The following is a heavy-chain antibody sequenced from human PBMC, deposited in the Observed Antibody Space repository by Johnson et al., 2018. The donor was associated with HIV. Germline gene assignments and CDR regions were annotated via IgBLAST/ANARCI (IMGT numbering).Heavy chain of an antibody. CDR1: GFTFSSYA. D-gene: IGHD1-26*01. J-gene: IGHJ3*02. V-gene: IGHV3-30-3*01. Sequence: QMLLVESGGGVVQPGRSLRLSCAASGFTFSSYALHWVRQAPGKGLDWVAIISYDGSNEYYADSVKGRFTISRDNSKNTLYLQMHSLRAEDTAVYYCAKDLGDAVGTTHDAFDIWGQGTTVTVSS. CDR2: ISYDGSNE. CDR3: AKDLGDAVGTTHDAFDI.